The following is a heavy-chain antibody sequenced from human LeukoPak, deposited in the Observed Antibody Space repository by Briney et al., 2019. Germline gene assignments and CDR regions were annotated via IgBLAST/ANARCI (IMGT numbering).Heavy chain of an antibody. CDR3: ATGYYFGSGSYGYLDY. CDR1: GFTFSSYG. CDR2: ISYDGRNK. V-gene: IGHV3-30*03. J-gene: IGHJ4*02. Sequence: PGGSLRLSCAASGFTFSSYGIHWVRQAPGKGLEWVAVISYDGRNKHYADSVKGRFTISRDDSENTLYLQMDSLRADDTAVYYCATGYYFGSGSYGYLDYWGQGTLVTVSS. D-gene: IGHD3-10*01.